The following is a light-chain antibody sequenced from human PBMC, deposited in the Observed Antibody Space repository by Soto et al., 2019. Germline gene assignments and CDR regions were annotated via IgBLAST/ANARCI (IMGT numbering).Light chain of an antibody. Sequence: IVLTQSPATLSLSPGKRATLSCRASQNISSYLIWYQQKPGQAPRLLIYDVSNRATGIPARFSGSRSGPEFTLTINSLQSEDFAIYYCQQRSNWPPTFGQGTRLEIK. CDR1: QNISSY. CDR3: QQRSNWPPT. J-gene: IGKJ5*01. V-gene: IGKV3-11*01. CDR2: DVS.